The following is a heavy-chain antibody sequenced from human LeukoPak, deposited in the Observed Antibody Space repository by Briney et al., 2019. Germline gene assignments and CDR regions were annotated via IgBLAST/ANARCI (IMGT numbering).Heavy chain of an antibody. J-gene: IGHJ4*02. D-gene: IGHD1-26*01. CDR1: GFTFSSYG. CDR3: ARVDWEGSGSYYFDY. Sequence: PGGSLRLSCAASGFTFSSYGMRWVRQAPGKGLEWVAVISYDGSNKYYADSVKGRFAISRDNSKNTLFLQMNNLRAEDTAVYYCARVDWEGSGSYYFDYWGQGTLVTVSS. V-gene: IGHV3-30*03. CDR2: ISYDGSNK.